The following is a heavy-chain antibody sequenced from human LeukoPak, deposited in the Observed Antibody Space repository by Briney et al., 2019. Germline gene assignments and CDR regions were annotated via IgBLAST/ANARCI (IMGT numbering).Heavy chain of an antibody. CDR1: GGTFSSYA. CDR2: IIPIFGTA. J-gene: IGHJ4*02. V-gene: IGHV1-69*13. CDR3: ARDFYDSSGPRTVNRGDY. Sequence: ASVKVSCKASGGTFSSYAISWVRQAPGQGLEWMGGIIPIFGTANYAQKFQGRVTITADESTSTAYMELSSLRSEDTAVYYCARDFYDSSGPRTVNRGDYWGQGTLVTVSS. D-gene: IGHD3-22*01.